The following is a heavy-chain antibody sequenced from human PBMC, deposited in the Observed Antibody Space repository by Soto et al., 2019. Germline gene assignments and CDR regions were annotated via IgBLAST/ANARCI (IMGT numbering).Heavy chain of an antibody. Sequence: PPGKGLEWIGYIYYSGSTYYNPSLKSRVTISVDTSKNQFSLKLSSVTAADTAVYYCAGRGYSGYDYVDYWGQGTLVTVSS. CDR2: IYYSGST. D-gene: IGHD5-12*01. CDR3: AGRGYSGYDYVDY. J-gene: IGHJ4*02. V-gene: IGHV4-30-4*01.